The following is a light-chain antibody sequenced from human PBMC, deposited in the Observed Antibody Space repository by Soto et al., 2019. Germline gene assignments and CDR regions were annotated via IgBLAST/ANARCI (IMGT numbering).Light chain of an antibody. J-gene: IGKJ2*01. CDR2: DAS. Sequence: DIQMTQSPSSLSASVGDRVTITCQASQDIKDFLNWYQQKPGKAPKLLIYDASNLEPGVPSRFSGRGSGTDFTVPIASLQPEDIATYSCQQYDGLPPYTFGQGTKLEIK. V-gene: IGKV1-33*01. CDR1: QDIKDF. CDR3: QQYDGLPPYT.